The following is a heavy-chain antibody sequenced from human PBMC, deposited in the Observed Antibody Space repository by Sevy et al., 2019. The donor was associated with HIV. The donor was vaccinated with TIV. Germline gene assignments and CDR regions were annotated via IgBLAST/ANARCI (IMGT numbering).Heavy chain of an antibody. J-gene: IGHJ4*02. D-gene: IGHD6-19*01. CDR1: GFTFRTYS. CDR2: ISRSSRTI. CDR3: ARAYSGGWPQGACTDY. V-gene: IGHV3-48*01. Sequence: GGSLRLSCAASGFTFRTYSMNWVRQAPGKGLEWLSYISRSSRTIYYADSVEGRFTISRDNAKNSLYLQINALRAEDTGEYYGARAYSGGWPQGACTDYCGEVTLVTVSS.